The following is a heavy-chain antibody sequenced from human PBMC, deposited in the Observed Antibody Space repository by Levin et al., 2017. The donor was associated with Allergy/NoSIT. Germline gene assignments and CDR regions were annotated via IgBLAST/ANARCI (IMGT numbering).Heavy chain of an antibody. CDR3: VSARWELLLDY. Sequence: KISCKASGGTFSSYAISWVRQAPGQGLEWMGGIIPIFGTANYAQKFQGRVTITADESTSTAYMELSSLRSEDTAVYYCVSARWELLLDYWGQGTLVTVSS. J-gene: IGHJ4*02. D-gene: IGHD1-26*01. V-gene: IGHV1-69*01. CDR1: GGTFSSYA. CDR2: IIPIFGTA.